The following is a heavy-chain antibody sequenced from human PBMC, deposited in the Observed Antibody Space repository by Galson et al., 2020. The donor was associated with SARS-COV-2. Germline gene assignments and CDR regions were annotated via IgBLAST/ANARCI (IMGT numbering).Heavy chain of an antibody. J-gene: IGHJ6*02. D-gene: IGHD5-18*01. CDR2: ISTSSSFT. CDR1: GFPFSSYS. V-gene: IGHV3-21*01. Sequence: NSWWSLRLSCAASGFPFSSYSINWVRLAPGKVLEWFSSISTSSSFTYYVDSVKGRFSISIDNPRNSLYLQMNSLRAEDTAVYYCARDEGIRGYNYGRLYYGMDVWGQGTTVTVSS. CDR3: ARDEGIRGYNYGRLYYGMDV.